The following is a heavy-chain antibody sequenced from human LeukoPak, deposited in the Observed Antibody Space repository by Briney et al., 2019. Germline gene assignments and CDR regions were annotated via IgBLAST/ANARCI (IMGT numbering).Heavy chain of an antibody. CDR3: AGHYYVSRNAFDI. CDR1: GFTFSRYS. V-gene: IGHV3-21*01. D-gene: IGHD3-22*01. J-gene: IGHJ3*02. CDR2: ISSSSSYI. Sequence: GGSLRLSCAASGFTFSRYSMNWVRQAPGKGLEWVSSISSSSSYIYYADSVKGRFSISRDNAKNSLYLQMNSLRAEDTAVYYCAGHYYVSRNAFDIWGQGTMVTVSS.